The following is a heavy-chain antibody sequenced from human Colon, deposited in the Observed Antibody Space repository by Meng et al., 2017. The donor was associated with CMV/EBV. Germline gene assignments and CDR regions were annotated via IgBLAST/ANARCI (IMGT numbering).Heavy chain of an antibody. D-gene: IGHD3-3*01. CDR1: GGSMSTYY. J-gene: IGHJ4*02. Sequence: SETLSLTCTVSGGSMSTYYWSWIRQPPGKGLEWIGYIYYSGSTDYNPSLKSRVTISVDTSKNQFSLKLSSVTAADTAVYYCARDLRYYDFWSGYIDYWGQGTLVTVSS. V-gene: IGHV4-59*12. CDR3: ARDLRYYDFWSGYIDY. CDR2: IYYSGST.